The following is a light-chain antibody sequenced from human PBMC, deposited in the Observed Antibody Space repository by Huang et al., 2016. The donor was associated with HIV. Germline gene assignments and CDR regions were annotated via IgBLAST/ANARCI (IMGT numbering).Light chain of an antibody. Sequence: AIQMTQSPSSLSASTGDRVTITCRASQSIANYLAWYQQKPGTVPRLLIHGATTLHTGVPSRFSGSGSGTDFSLNISCLQSEDFATYYCQQYFNYPFFGPGTRLEI. J-gene: IGKJ5*01. CDR1: QSIANY. CDR2: GAT. V-gene: IGKV1-8*01. CDR3: QQYFNYPF.